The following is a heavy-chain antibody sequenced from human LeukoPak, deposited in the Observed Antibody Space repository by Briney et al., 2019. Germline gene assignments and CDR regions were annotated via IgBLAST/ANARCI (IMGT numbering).Heavy chain of an antibody. Sequence: PSETLSLTCTVSGGSISSYYWSWIRQPPGKGLEWIGYIYYSGSTNYNPSLKSRVTISVDTSKNQFSLKLSSVTAADTAVYYCAGGGKNGFSDYWGQGTLVTVSS. CDR3: AGGGKNGFSDY. J-gene: IGHJ4*02. V-gene: IGHV4-59*01. CDR2: IYYSGST. CDR1: GGSISSYY. D-gene: IGHD4-23*01.